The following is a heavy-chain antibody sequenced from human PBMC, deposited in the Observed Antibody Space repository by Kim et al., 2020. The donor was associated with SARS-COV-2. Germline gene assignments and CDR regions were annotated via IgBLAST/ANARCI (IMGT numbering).Heavy chain of an antibody. CDR1: GYTFTSYA. Sequence: ASVKVSCKASGYTFTSYAMNWVRQAPGQGLEWMGWINTNTGNPTYAQGFTGRFVFSLDTSVSTAYLQISSLKAEDTAVYYCVRDGSGSFPYYYYGMDVWGQGTTVTVSS. D-gene: IGHD3-10*01. J-gene: IGHJ6*02. V-gene: IGHV7-4-1*02. CDR3: VRDGSGSFPYYYYGMDV. CDR2: INTNTGNP.